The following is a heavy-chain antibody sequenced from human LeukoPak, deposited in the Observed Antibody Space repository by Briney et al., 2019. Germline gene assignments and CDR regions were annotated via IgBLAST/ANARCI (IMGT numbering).Heavy chain of an antibody. CDR2: IYYSGST. V-gene: IGHV4-30-4*01. J-gene: IGHJ4*02. Sequence: PPETLSLTCTVSGGSISSGDYYWSWIRQPPGKGLEWIGYIYYSGSTYYNPSLKSRVTISVDTSKNQFSLKLSSVTAADTAVYYCARFSISWSYLDSWGQGTLVTVSS. CDR1: GGSISSGDYY. D-gene: IGHD6-13*01. CDR3: ARFSISWSYLDS.